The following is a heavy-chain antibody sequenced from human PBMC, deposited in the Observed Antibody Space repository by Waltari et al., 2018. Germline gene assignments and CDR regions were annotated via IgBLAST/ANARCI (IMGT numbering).Heavy chain of an antibody. V-gene: IGHV1-2*02. CDR3: ARGDFRLSYYYMDV. Sequence: QVQLVQSGAEVKKPGGSVKVSCKASGYTFPCYYIHWWRQAPEPRPEWMGWISPNSGDTNYAQKFQGRVTMTRDTSTTTAYMELSRLTSDDTAVFYCARGDFRLSYYYMDVWGKGTTVTVSS. CDR1: GYTFPCYY. D-gene: IGHD3-3*01. CDR2: ISPNSGDT. J-gene: IGHJ6*03.